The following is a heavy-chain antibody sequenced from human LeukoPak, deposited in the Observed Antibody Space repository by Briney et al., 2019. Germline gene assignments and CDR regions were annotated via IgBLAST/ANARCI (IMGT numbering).Heavy chain of an antibody. CDR1: GGSINSGTYY. CDR3: ARGTAMAY. D-gene: IGHD5-18*01. Sequence: PSETLSLTCTVSGGSINSGTYYWSWIRQPAGKGLEWIGRISTSGSTNYNPSLKSRVTISVDTSKNQFSLKLSSVTAADTAVYYCARGTAMAYWGQGTLVTVSS. CDR2: ISTSGST. J-gene: IGHJ4*02. V-gene: IGHV4-61*02.